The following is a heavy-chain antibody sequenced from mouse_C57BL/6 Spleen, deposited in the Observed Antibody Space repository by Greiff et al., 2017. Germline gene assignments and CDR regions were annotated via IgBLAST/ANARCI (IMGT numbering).Heavy chain of an antibody. CDR2: INPGSGGT. D-gene: IGHD5-1*01. CDR1: GYAFTNYL. Sequence: QVQLQQSGAELVRPGTSVKVSCKASGYAFTNYLIEWVKQRPGQGLEWIGVINPGSGGTNYNEKFKGKATLTADKSSSTAYMQLSSLTSEDSAVYFCARARTPYYFDYWGQGTTLTVSS. J-gene: IGHJ2*01. V-gene: IGHV1-54*01. CDR3: ARARTPYYFDY.